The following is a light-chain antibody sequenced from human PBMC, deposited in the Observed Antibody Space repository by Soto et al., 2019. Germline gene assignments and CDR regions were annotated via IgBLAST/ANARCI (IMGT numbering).Light chain of an antibody. CDR3: SSYAGSNNFGV. CDR1: SSDVGAYNY. V-gene: IGLV2-8*01. CDR2: EVS. J-gene: IGLJ1*01. Sequence: QSALTQPPSASGSPGQSVTISCTGTSSDVGAYNYVSWFQKHPGKAPKLMIYEVSKRPSGVPDRFSGSKSGNTASLTVSGLQAEDEADYYCSSYAGSNNFGVFGTGTKLTVL.